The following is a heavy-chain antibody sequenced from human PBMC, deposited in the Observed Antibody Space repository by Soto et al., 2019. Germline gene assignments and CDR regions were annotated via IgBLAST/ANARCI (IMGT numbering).Heavy chain of an antibody. V-gene: IGHV1-18*01. CDR2: ISPHKGDT. Sequence: QVQLVQSGAEVKKPGASVTVSCKTSGYTFSSIGISWVRQAPGQGLEWMGWISPHKGDTYYAQSLQGRVTMTTDTSQSTADMEMGSPRSDDTALYFRARDLDASGSYCPDYLGQGTLVAVSS. J-gene: IGHJ4*02. CDR1: GYTFSSIG. D-gene: IGHD3-10*01. CDR3: ARDLDASGSYCPDY.